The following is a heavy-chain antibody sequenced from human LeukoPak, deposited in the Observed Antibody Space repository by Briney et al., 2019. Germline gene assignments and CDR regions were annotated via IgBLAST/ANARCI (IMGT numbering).Heavy chain of an antibody. CDR2: ITISSSYI. CDR1: GFTFSTYT. D-gene: IGHD3-10*01. V-gene: IGHV3-21*01. CDR3: ARGKGIFGSERVYGMDV. J-gene: IGHJ6*02. Sequence: GGSLRLSCAAPGFTFSTYTMNWVRQAPGKGLEWVPSITISSSYIYYADSVKGRFTICGDNATNSLYLQMSSLRDEDTAVYYCARGKGIFGSERVYGMDVWGQGTTVTVSS.